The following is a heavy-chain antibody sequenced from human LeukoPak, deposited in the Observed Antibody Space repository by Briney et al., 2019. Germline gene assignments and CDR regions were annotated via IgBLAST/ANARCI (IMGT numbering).Heavy chain of an antibody. V-gene: IGHV4-61*02. CDR2: IYTSGST. J-gene: IGHJ4*02. CDR3: ARGREHYYDSSGYYLDY. CDR1: GGSISSGSYY. Sequence: SETLSLTCTVSGGSISSGSYYWSWIRQPAGKGLEWIGRIYTSGSTNYNPSLKSRVTISVDTSKNQFSLKLSSVTAADTAVYYCARGREHYYDSSGYYLDYWGQGTLVTVSS. D-gene: IGHD3-22*01.